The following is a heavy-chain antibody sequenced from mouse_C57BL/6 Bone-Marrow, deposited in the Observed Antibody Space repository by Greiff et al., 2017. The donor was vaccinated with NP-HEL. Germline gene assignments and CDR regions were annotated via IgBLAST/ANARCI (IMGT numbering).Heavy chain of an antibody. Sequence: QVQLQQPGAELVKPGASVKLSCKASGYTFTSYWMHWVKQRPGQGLEWIGMIHPNSGSTNYNEKFKSKATLTVDKSSSTAYMQLSSLTSEDSAVYYCERWATVVAAYAMDYWDQGTSVTVSA. CDR3: ERWATVVAAYAMDY. V-gene: IGHV1-64*01. CDR1: GYTFTSYW. D-gene: IGHD1-1*01. J-gene: IGHJ4*01. CDR2: IHPNSGST.